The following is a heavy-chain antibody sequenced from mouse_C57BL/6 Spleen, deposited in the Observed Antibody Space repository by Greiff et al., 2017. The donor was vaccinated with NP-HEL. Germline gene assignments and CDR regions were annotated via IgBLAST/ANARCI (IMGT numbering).Heavy chain of an antibody. CDR3: ARRHYGSSYDDY. D-gene: IGHD1-1*01. J-gene: IGHJ2*01. Sequence: QVQLQQPGAELVKPGASVKMSCKASGYTFTSYWITWVKQRPGQGLAWIGVIYPGSGSTNYKEKFKGKATLTVDTSSSTAYMQLSSLTSEDSAVYYCARRHYGSSYDDYWGQGTTLTVSS. V-gene: IGHV1-55*01. CDR2: IYPGSGST. CDR1: GYTFTSYW.